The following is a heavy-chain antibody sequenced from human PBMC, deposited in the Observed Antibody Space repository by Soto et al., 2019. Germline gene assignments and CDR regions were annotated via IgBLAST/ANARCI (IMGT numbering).Heavy chain of an antibody. CDR2: IYYSGST. CDR1: GGSISSSSYY. J-gene: IGHJ4*02. D-gene: IGHD3-10*01. V-gene: IGHV4-39*01. Sequence: QLQLQESGPGLVKPSETLSLICTVSGGSISSSSYYWGWIRQAPGKGLEWIGRIYYSGSTYYNPSFKGRVTMSVDTSKNQFSLKLSSVTAADTAVYYCASSEFHWGQGTLVTVSS. CDR3: ASSEFH.